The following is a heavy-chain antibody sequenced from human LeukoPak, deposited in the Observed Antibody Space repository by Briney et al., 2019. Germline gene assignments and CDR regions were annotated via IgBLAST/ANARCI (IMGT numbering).Heavy chain of an antibody. CDR2: ISGSGGST. CDR3: ARDPWVGPYYFDY. Sequence: GGSLRLSCAVSGFTFSSYAMSWVRQAPGKGLEWVSAISGSGGSTYYADSVKGRFTISRDNSKNSLYLQMNSLRAEDTAVYYCARDPWVGPYYFDYWGQGTLVTVSS. CDR1: GFTFSSYA. V-gene: IGHV3-23*01. D-gene: IGHD1-26*01. J-gene: IGHJ4*02.